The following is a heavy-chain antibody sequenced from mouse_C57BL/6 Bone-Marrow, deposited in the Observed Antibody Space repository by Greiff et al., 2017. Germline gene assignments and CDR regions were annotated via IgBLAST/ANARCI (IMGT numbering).Heavy chain of an antibody. J-gene: IGHJ1*03. CDR1: GFTFSSYG. V-gene: IGHV5-6*01. CDR3: ARRTTVLYLYFDV. Sequence: EVQLQESGGDLVKPGGSLKLSCAASGFTFSSYGMSWVRQTPDKRLEWVGTISSGGSYTYYPDSVKGRFTISRDNAKNTLYLQLSSLKSEDTAMYYCARRTTVLYLYFDVWGRGTTVTVSS. D-gene: IGHD1-1*01. CDR2: ISSGGSYT.